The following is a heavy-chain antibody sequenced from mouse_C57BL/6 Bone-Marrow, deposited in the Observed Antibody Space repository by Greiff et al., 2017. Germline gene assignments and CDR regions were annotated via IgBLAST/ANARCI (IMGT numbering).Heavy chain of an antibody. J-gene: IGHJ2*01. V-gene: IGHV1-15*01. CDR3: TRSWYDVDY. D-gene: IGHD2-14*01. CDR1: GYTFTDYE. CDR2: IDPETGGT. Sequence: VKLQQSGAELVRPGASVTLSCTASGYTFTDYEMHWVKQTPVHGLEWIGAIDPETGGTAYNQKFKGKAILTADKSSSTAYMELRSLTSEDSAGYYWTRSWYDVDYWGQGTTLTVAS.